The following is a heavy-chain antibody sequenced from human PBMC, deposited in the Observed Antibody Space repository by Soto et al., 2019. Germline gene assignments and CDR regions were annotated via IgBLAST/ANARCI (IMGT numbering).Heavy chain of an antibody. CDR3: ATAVITIYYHYYYMDV. D-gene: IGHD3-22*01. Sequence: ASVKVSCKVSGYTLTELSMHWVRQAPGKGLEWMGGFDPEDGETIYAQKFQGRVTMTEDTSTDTAYMELSSLRSEDTAVYYCATAVITIYYHYYYMDVWGKGTTVTVSS. CDR1: GYTLTELS. CDR2: FDPEDGET. J-gene: IGHJ6*03. V-gene: IGHV1-24*01.